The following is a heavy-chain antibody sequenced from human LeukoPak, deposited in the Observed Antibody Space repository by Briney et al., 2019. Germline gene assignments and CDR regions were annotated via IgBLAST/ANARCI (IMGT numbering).Heavy chain of an antibody. CDR2: INSNRGGT. Sequence: ASVKVSCKASGYTFTDYYIHWMRQAPGQGLEWMGWINSNRGGTNYAQKFQVRVTMTRDTPTSTAFMELSRLTSDDTAAYYCARTSIAARRADFDYWGQGTVVTVSS. D-gene: IGHD6-6*01. CDR3: ARTSIAARRADFDY. CDR1: GYTFTDYY. J-gene: IGHJ4*02. V-gene: IGHV1-2*02.